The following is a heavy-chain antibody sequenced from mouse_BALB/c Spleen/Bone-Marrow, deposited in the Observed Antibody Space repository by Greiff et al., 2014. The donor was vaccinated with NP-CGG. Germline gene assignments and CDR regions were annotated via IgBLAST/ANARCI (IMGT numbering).Heavy chain of an antibody. J-gene: IGHJ3*01. Sequence: EVQLQQSGAELVKPGASVKLSCTASGFNIKDNYIHWVKQRPEQCLEWIGRIDPANGITKYGPKFQGKTTITTDTSSNTAYLQLSSLTSEDTAVYYCARSGDGPFAYWGQGTLVTVSA. CDR2: IDPANGIT. D-gene: IGHD2-3*01. CDR3: ARSGDGPFAY. CDR1: GFNIKDNY. V-gene: IGHV14-3*02.